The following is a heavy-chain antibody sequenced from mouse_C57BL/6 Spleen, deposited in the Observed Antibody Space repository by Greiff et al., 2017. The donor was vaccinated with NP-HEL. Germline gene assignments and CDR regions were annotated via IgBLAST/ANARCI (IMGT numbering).Heavy chain of an antibody. CDR2: INPNNGGT. CDR1: GYTFTDYN. CDR3: ARIYSNYDYFDY. J-gene: IGHJ2*01. D-gene: IGHD2-5*01. V-gene: IGHV1-18*01. Sequence: VQLQQSGPELVKPGASVKIPCKASGYTFTDYNMDWVKQSHGKSLEWIGDINPNNGGTIYNQKFKGKATLTVDKSSSTAYMELRSLTSEDTAVYYCARIYSNYDYFDYWGQGTTLTVSS.